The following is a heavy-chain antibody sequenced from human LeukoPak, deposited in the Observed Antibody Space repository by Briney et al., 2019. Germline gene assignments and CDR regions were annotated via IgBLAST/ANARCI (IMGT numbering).Heavy chain of an antibody. CDR3: ARSNRGG. Sequence: GGSLRLSCAASEFSVGSNYMTWVRQAPGKGLEWVSAMSSSDDGRYYADSVKGRFTISRDNAKNSLYLQMNSLRAEDTAVYYRARSNRGGWGQGTLVTVSS. J-gene: IGHJ4*02. CDR1: EFSVGSNY. D-gene: IGHD1/OR15-1a*01. V-gene: IGHV3-21*01. CDR2: MSSSDDGR.